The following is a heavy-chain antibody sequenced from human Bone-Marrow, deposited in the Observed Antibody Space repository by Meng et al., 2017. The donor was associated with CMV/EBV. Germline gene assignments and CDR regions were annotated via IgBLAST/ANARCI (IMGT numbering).Heavy chain of an antibody. CDR2: IYYSGST. CDR1: GGSVSSGSYY. Sequence: SETLSLTCTVSGGSVSSGSYYWSWIRQPPGKGLEWIGYIYYSGSTNYNPSLKSRVTISVDTSKNQFSLKLSSVTAADTAVYYCARGHQDCSSTSCYSGFDYWGQGTLVTVSS. D-gene: IGHD2-2*02. J-gene: IGHJ4*02. V-gene: IGHV4-61*01. CDR3: ARGHQDCSSTSCYSGFDY.